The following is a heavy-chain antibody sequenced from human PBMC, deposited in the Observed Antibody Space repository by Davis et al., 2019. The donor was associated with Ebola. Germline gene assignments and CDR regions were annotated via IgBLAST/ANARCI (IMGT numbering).Heavy chain of an antibody. Sequence: ASVKVSCKASGYTFTGYYMHWVRQAPGQGLEWMGRINPNSGGTNYAQKLQGRVTMTTDTSTSTAYMELRSLRSDDTAVYYCARDILVGATGNWGKGTTVTVSS. CDR1: GYTFTGYY. CDR3: ARDILVGATGN. V-gene: IGHV1-2*06. J-gene: IGHJ6*04. CDR2: INPNSGGT. D-gene: IGHD1-26*01.